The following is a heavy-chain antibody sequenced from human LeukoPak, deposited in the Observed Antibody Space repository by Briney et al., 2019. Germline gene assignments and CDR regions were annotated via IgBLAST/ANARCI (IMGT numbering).Heavy chain of an antibody. D-gene: IGHD2-15*01. CDR3: AKGVVAATNAAYYGMDV. CDR1: GFTFTSYD. V-gene: IGHV3-30*18. J-gene: IGHJ6*02. Sequence: GGSLRLSCAASGFTFTSYDMSWVRQAPGKGLEWVAVISYDESDKYYADSVKGRFTIPRDNSKNTLYLQMNSLRPEDTAVYYCAKGVVAATNAAYYGMDVWGQGTTVTVSS. CDR2: ISYDESDK.